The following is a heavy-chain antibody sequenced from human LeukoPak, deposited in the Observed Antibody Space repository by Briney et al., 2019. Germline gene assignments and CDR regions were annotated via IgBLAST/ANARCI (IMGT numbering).Heavy chain of an antibody. CDR3: ARDLVWEYYNDISGYLAFDY. J-gene: IGHJ4*02. CDR1: GGTFSSYT. Sequence: SVKVSCKASGGTFSSYTIHWVRQAPGQGLEWMGRIIPILGIANYAQKFQGRVTITADKSTSTAYMELSSLRSEDTAVYYCARDLVWEYYNDISGYLAFDYWGQGTLVTVSS. V-gene: IGHV1-69*04. CDR2: IIPILGIA. D-gene: IGHD3-22*01.